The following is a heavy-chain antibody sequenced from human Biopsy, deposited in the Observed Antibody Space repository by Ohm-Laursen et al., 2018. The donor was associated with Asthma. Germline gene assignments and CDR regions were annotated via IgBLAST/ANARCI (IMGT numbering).Heavy chain of an antibody. Sequence: SSVKVSCNASGGTFSSYAISWVRQAPGQGLEWMGGIIPIFGIANYAQKFQGRVTITADKSTSTAYMELSSLRSEDTAVYYCAREMRAGRGNAFDIWGQGAMVTVSS. D-gene: IGHD6-19*01. CDR2: IIPIFGIA. CDR1: GGTFSSYA. CDR3: AREMRAGRGNAFDI. J-gene: IGHJ3*02. V-gene: IGHV1-69*17.